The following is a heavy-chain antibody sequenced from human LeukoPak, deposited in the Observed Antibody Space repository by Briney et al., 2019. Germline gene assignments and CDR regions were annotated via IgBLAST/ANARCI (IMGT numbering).Heavy chain of an antibody. Sequence: SETLSLTCAVSRYSISSGYYWGWIRQPPGKGLEWSGSIDHSVSTYYNPSLKSLVTISVDTSKNQFSLELSSVTASDTAVYYCARQPKTYCSSTSCSPGYYYYYIDVWGKRTKVTVSS. CDR3: ARQPKTYCSSTSCSPGYYYYYIDV. CDR1: RYSISSGYY. D-gene: IGHD2-2*01. CDR2: IDHSVST. V-gene: IGHV4-38-2*01. J-gene: IGHJ6*03.